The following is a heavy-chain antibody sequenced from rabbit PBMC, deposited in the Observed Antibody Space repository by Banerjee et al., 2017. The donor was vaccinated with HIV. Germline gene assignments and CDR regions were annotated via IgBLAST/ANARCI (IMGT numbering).Heavy chain of an antibody. J-gene: IGHJ6*01. CDR2: IATGSSGST. CDR1: GFSLSSYW. V-gene: IGHV1S45*01. Sequence: QEQLEESGGDLVKPEGSLTLTCTASGFSLSSYWMSWVRQAPGKGLEWIACIATGSSGSTYYASWAKGRFTISKTSSTTVTLQMTSLTVADTATYFCARNWDLWGQGTLVTVS. CDR3: ARNWDL.